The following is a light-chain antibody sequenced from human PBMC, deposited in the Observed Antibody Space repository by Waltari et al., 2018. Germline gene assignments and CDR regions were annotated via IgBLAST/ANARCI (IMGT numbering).Light chain of an antibody. V-gene: IGKV3-11*01. J-gene: IGKJ2*01. CDR1: QSVSSY. CDR3: QQYYSTPNT. CDR2: DAS. Sequence: EIVLTQSPATLSLSPGERATLSCRASQSVSSYLAWYQQKPGQAPRLLIYDASNRATGIPARFSGSGSGTDFTLTISSLEPEDFGVYYCQQYYSTPNTFGQGTKVEIK.